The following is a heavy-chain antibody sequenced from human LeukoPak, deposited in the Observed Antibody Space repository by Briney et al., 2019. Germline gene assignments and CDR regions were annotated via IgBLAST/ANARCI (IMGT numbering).Heavy chain of an antibody. CDR2: ISGSGGST. V-gene: IGHV3-23*01. D-gene: IGHD3-10*01. J-gene: IGHJ4*02. Sequence: GGSLRLSCVASGFMFSNYAMHWVRQAPGKGLEWVSAISGSGGSTYYADSVKGRFTISRDNSKNTLYLQMNSLRAEDTAVYYCAKESRVVWFGELPHWGQGTLVTVSS. CDR1: GFMFSNYA. CDR3: AKESRVVWFGELPH.